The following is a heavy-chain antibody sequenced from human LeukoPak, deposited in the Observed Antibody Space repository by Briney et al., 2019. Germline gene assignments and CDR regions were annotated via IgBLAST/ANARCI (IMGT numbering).Heavy chain of an antibody. J-gene: IGHJ4*02. CDR1: GGTFSSYA. V-gene: IGHV1-69*01. CDR3: ASGPANYDFWSGYYLDY. CDR2: IIPIFGTA. D-gene: IGHD3-3*01. Sequence: ASVKVSCKASGGTFSSYAISWVRQAPGQGLEWMGGIIPIFGTANYAQKFQGRVTITADESTSTAYMELSSLRSEDTAVYYCASGPANYDFWSGYYLDYWGQGTLVTVSS.